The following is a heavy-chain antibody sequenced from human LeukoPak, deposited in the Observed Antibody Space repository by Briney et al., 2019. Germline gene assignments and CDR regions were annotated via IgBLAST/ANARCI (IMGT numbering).Heavy chain of an antibody. D-gene: IGHD1-26*01. CDR1: GYTFTSYY. CDR3: ARDQALPPLDYYYSFGMDV. CDR2: INPSGGST. V-gene: IGHV1-46*01. J-gene: IGHJ6*02. Sequence: ASVKVSCKASGYTFTSYYMHWVRQAPGQGLEWRGIINPSGGSTSYAQKFQGRVTMTRDTSTSTVSMELSSLRSEDTAVYYCARDQALPPLDYYYSFGMDVWGQRTTVTVSS.